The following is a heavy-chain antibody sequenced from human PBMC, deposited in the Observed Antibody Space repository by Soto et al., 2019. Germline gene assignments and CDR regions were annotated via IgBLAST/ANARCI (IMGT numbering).Heavy chain of an antibody. Sequence: QVQLVQSGSELKKPGASVKVSCKASGYIFTDHAMNWVRQAPGQGLEWIGWLNTNTGNPTYAQGFTGRFVFSLDTSVSTAYLAIYSLRAEDTGVYYCVGTYDYWGQGTLVTVSS. CDR3: VGTYDY. V-gene: IGHV7-4-1*01. CDR1: GYIFTDHA. J-gene: IGHJ4*02. D-gene: IGHD1-1*01. CDR2: LNTNTGNP.